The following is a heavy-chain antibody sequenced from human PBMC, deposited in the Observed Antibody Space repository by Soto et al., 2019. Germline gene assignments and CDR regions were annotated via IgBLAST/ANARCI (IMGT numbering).Heavy chain of an antibody. CDR3: ARELGYCSGGSCYSEPETAFDY. Sequence: QVQLVESGGGVVQPGRSLRLSCAASGFTFSSYGMHWVRQAPGKGLEWVAVIWYDGSNKYYADSVKGRFTISRDNSKNTLYLQMNSLRAEDTAVYYCARELGYCSGGSCYSEPETAFDYWGQGTLGTVSS. V-gene: IGHV3-33*01. D-gene: IGHD2-15*01. CDR1: GFTFSSYG. CDR2: IWYDGSNK. J-gene: IGHJ4*02.